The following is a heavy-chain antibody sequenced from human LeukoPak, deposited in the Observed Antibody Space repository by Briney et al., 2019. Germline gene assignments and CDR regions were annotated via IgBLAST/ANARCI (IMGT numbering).Heavy chain of an antibody. Sequence: ASAKLSCKASGYTFTRYYMHWGRHSPGQGLGWGGWMNPNSGGTDYAQKFHGRVTMTRDTSISTAYTQLSRLRSADTAVYFCAGSYDGSGFNDYWGQGTLVTVSS. CDR1: GYTFTRYY. CDR2: MNPNSGGT. CDR3: AGSYDGSGFNDY. D-gene: IGHD3-22*01. V-gene: IGHV1-2*02. J-gene: IGHJ4*02.